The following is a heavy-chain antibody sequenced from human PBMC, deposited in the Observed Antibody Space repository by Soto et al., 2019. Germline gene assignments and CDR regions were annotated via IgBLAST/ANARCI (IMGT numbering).Heavy chain of an antibody. J-gene: IGHJ4*02. CDR2: ISSSSRTI. V-gene: IGHV3-48*01. CDR3: ARDKGRSPLDY. D-gene: IGHD2-15*01. CDR1: GFTFSSYS. Sequence: ESLKISCAASGFTFSSYSMNWARQAPGKGLEGISYISSSSRTIYYPDSVKGRFTISRDNAKNSLYLQMNSLRAEDTAVYYCARDKGRSPLDYWGQGTLVTVSS.